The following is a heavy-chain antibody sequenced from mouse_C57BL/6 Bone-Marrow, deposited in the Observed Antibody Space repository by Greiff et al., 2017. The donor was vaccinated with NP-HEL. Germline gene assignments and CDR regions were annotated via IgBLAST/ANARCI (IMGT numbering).Heavy chain of an antibody. V-gene: IGHV1-81*01. D-gene: IGHD1-1*01. CDR2: IYPRSGNT. CDR3: ARSHYYGSSYGGFAY. CDR1: GYTFTSYG. J-gene: IGHJ3*01. Sequence: VQLQQSGAELARPGASVKLSCKASGYTFTSYGISWVKQRTGQGLEWIGEIYPRSGNTYYNEKFKGKATLTADKSSSTAYMELRSLTSEDSAVYFCARSHYYGSSYGGFAYWGQGTLVTVSA.